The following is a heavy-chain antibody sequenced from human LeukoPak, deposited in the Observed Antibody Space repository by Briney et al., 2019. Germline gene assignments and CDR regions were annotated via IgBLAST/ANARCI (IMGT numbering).Heavy chain of an antibody. Sequence: GESLKIPCRGSGYSFTSYCIGWVRQMPGKGLEWMGIIYPGDSDTRYSPSFQGQVTISADKSMSTAYLQWSSRKASDTAMYYCARHGGSIAAAGIDYWGQGTLVTVSS. CDR2: IYPGDSDT. CDR1: GYSFTSYC. CDR3: ARHGGSIAAAGIDY. J-gene: IGHJ4*02. V-gene: IGHV5-51*01. D-gene: IGHD6-13*01.